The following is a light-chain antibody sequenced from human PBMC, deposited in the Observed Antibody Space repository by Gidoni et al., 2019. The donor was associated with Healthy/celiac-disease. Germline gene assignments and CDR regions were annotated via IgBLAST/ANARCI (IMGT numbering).Light chain of an antibody. CDR1: QSVSSY. Sequence: EIVLTQSPATLSLSPGERATLSCRASQSVSSYLAWYQQKPGQAPRLLIYDASNRATGIPARFSGSGSGTDFTLTISSLEPEDFAVYYCQQRSNWPPXXXQGTKVEIK. J-gene: IGKJ1*01. V-gene: IGKV3-11*01. CDR3: QQRSNWPPX. CDR2: DAS.